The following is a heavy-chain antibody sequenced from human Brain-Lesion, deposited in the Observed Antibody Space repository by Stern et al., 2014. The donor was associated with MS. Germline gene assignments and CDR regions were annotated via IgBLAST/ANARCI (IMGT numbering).Heavy chain of an antibody. CDR3: ARDSRKWGDSYLDY. J-gene: IGHJ4*02. Sequence: QVQLVASGPGLVKPSETLSLTCTVSGCSVSGGSHYWSWIRQPPGPGLEWVGYIYHSGSTKYNPSLKSRVTISVDVSKDQFSLRLTSVTAADTAVYYCARDSRKWGDSYLDYWGQGTLVTVSS. CDR1: GCSVSGGSHY. D-gene: IGHD1-14*01. V-gene: IGHV4-61*01. CDR2: IYHSGST.